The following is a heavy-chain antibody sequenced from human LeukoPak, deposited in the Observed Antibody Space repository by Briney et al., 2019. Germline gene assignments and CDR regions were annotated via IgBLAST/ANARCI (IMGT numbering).Heavy chain of an antibody. Sequence: SETLSLTCTVSGGSISSSSYYWGWIRQPPGKGLEWSGSIYYSGSTYYNPSLKSRVTISVDTSKNQFSLKLSSVTAADTAVYYCARLDGSFRGFSYYYMDVWGKGTTVTVSS. J-gene: IGHJ6*03. V-gene: IGHV4-39*01. D-gene: IGHD3-16*01. CDR2: IYYSGST. CDR1: GGSISSSSYY. CDR3: ARLDGSFRGFSYYYMDV.